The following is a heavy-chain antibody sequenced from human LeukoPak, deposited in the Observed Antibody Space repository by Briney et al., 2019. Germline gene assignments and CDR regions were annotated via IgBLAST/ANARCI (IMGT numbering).Heavy chain of an antibody. CDR1: GFTFSTYR. CDR3: VRSGYDSSGYWFYFDD. J-gene: IGHJ4*02. Sequence: GGSLRLSCAASGFTFSTYRMNWVRQAPGKGLEWVSYISGSGATIYYADSVQGRFAISRDDARNSQHLQMNSLRAEDTAVYYCVRSGYDSSGYWFYFDDWGQGTLVTVSS. V-gene: IGHV3-48*04. CDR2: ISGSGATI. D-gene: IGHD3-22*01.